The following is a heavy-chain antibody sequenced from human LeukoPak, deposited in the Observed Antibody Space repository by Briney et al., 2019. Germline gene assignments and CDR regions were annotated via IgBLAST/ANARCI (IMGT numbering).Heavy chain of an antibody. J-gene: IGHJ1*01. CDR3: TRASSGWYIYFQQ. D-gene: IGHD6-19*01. CDR2: INPNSGGT. Sequence: ASVKVSCKASGYTFTDYYIHWVRQAPGQGLEWMGCINPNSGGTNYAQKFQGRVIMTRDTSITTAHMELTRLRSNDTAVYYCTRASSGWYIYFQQWGQGTLVTVSS. V-gene: IGHV1-2*02. CDR1: GYTFTDYY.